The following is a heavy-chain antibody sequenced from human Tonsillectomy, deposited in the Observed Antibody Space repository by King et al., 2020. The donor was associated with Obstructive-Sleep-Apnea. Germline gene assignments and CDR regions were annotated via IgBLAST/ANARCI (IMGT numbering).Heavy chain of an antibody. J-gene: IGHJ4*02. CDR3: ARGHYDSGGYYLLDS. Sequence: QLVQSGAEVKKPGASVKGSCKASGYTFTTYDMNWVRQATGQGLEWMVRINYNCGNTGYAQKLQGRVTTTRNTSISTAYMELSSLRSEDTAVYYCARGHYDSGGYYLLDSWGQGTLVTVSS. D-gene: IGHD3-22*01. V-gene: IGHV1-8*01. CDR2: INYNCGNT. CDR1: GYTFTTYD.